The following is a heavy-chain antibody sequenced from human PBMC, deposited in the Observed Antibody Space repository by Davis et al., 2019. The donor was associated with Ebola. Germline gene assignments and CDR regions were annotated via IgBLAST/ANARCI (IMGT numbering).Heavy chain of an antibody. CDR3: ARRRFKDYDYVWGSYRPEYYFDY. Sequence: GESLKISCKASGYTFTTSWIGWVRQMPGKGLEWMGIVYPDDSDTRYSPSFPGQVTISADKSITTAYLQWSSLKASDTAVYYCARRRFKDYDYVWGSYRPEYYFDYWGQGTLVTVSS. D-gene: IGHD3-16*02. J-gene: IGHJ4*02. CDR1: GYTFTTSW. V-gene: IGHV5-51*01. CDR2: VYPDDSDT.